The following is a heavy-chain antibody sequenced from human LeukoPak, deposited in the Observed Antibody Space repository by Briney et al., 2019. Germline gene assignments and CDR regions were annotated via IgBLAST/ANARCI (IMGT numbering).Heavy chain of an antibody. CDR1: GGTFSSYA. Sequence: SVKVSCKASGGTFSSYAISWVRQAPGQGLEWMGRIIPILGIANYAQKFQGRVTITADKSTSTAYMELSSLRSEDTAVYYCARGKDHYDSSGYYYPFDYWGQGTLVTVSS. J-gene: IGHJ4*02. CDR2: IIPILGIA. D-gene: IGHD3-22*01. V-gene: IGHV1-69*04. CDR3: ARGKDHYDSSGYYYPFDY.